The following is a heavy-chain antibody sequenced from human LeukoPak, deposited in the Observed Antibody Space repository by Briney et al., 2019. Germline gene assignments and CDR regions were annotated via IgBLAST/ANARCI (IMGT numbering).Heavy chain of an antibody. CDR3: AGGMTEYTIGWSSGGPIDY. D-gene: IGHD6-19*01. J-gene: IGHJ4*02. CDR1: GASITSYY. Sequence: PSETLSLTCTVSGASITSYYWIWIRQPPGKGLEWIGYIYYSGSTNYNPSLRSRVTISVDTSKNQFSLRLSSVTAADTAVYFCAGGMTEYTIGWSSGGPIDYWGQGTLVTVSS. V-gene: IGHV4-59*01. CDR2: IYYSGST.